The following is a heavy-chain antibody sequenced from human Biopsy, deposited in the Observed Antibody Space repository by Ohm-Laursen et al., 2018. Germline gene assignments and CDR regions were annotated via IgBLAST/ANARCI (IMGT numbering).Heavy chain of an antibody. CDR2: IIASSSYI. J-gene: IGHJ5*01. CDR1: GVTLSGYG. CDR3: ATELLPPGVGGPWLDS. D-gene: IGHD3-10*01. Sequence: SLRLSCAASGVTLSGYGMNWVRQAPGQGLEWVPFIIASSSYIYYADSVKGRFTVSRDNTKNTLYLQMNSLRAADTAIYFCATELLPPGVGGPWLDSWGQGTPVTVSS. V-gene: IGHV3-21*06.